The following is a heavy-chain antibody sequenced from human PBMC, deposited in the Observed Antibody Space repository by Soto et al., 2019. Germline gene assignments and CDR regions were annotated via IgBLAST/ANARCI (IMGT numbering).Heavy chain of an antibody. D-gene: IGHD2-21*02. V-gene: IGHV1-46*01. CDR1: GYSSSNYY. J-gene: IGHJ4*02. Sequence: QIQVVQSGAEVKEPGASVKVSCKASGYSSSNYYTHWVRQAPGQGLEWMGIVNPNGASTNYAQRFQGRVTLTRDTSTNTGYMELSRLTSDDTAVYFCASVTTIWSNWGQGTLVTVSS. CDR3: ASVTTIWSN. CDR2: VNPNGAST.